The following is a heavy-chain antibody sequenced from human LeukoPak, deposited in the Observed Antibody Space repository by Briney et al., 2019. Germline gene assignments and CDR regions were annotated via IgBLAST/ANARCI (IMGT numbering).Heavy chain of an antibody. CDR3: ARVRIAVAEFDY. D-gene: IGHD6-19*01. J-gene: IGHJ4*02. CDR2: IISSGSTI. Sequence: GGSLRLSCAASGFTFSDYYMIWIRRAPGKALEWVSYIISSGSTIYYADSVKGRFTISRDTAKNSLYLQMNSLRAEETAVYYCARVRIAVAEFDYWGQGTLVTVSS. V-gene: IGHV3-11*01. CDR1: GFTFSDYY.